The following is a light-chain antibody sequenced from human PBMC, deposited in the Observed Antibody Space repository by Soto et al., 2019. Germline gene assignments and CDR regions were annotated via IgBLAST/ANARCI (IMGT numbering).Light chain of an antibody. V-gene: IGKV3-11*01. CDR1: QGVHNF. J-gene: IGKJ5*01. CDR3: QQRSNWPPIT. CDR2: GAS. Sequence: EIVLTQSPATLSLSPGDRAALSCKASQGVHNFLAWYQQKPGQAPRLLIYGASSRAAGIPARFSGSGSGTDFTLTINSLEPEDFAVCYCQQRSNWPPITFGQGTRLEIK.